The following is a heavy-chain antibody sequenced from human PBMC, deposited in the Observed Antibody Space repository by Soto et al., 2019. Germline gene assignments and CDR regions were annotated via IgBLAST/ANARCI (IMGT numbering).Heavy chain of an antibody. CDR2: ISSSGSTI. CDR1: GFTFSDYY. Sequence: GGSLRLSCAASGFTFSDYYMSWIRQAPGKGLEWVSYISSSGSTIYYADSVKGRFTISRDNAKNSLYLQMNSLRAEDTAVYYCARLLYDILTGYYMDVWGKGTTVTVSS. D-gene: IGHD3-9*01. V-gene: IGHV3-11*01. J-gene: IGHJ6*03. CDR3: ARLLYDILTGYYMDV.